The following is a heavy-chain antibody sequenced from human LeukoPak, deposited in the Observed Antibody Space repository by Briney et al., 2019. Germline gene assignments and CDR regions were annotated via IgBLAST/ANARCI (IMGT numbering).Heavy chain of an antibody. Sequence: GGSLRLSCAASGFTFDDYAMHWVRQAPGEGLEWVSGISWNSGSIGYADSVKGRFTISRDNAKNSLYLQMNSLRAEDTALYYCARVLRAYYYYYGMDVWGQGTTVTVSS. CDR3: ARVLRAYYYYYGMDV. J-gene: IGHJ6*02. D-gene: IGHD3-3*01. V-gene: IGHV3-9*01. CDR2: ISWNSGSI. CDR1: GFTFDDYA.